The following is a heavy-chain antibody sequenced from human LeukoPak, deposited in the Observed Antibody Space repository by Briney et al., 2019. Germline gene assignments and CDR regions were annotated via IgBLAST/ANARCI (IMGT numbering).Heavy chain of an antibody. CDR1: GGSISSSIW. Sequence: SETLSLTCAVSGGSISSSIWWSWVRQPPGKGLEWVGEIYHSGSTNYNPSLKSRVTISVDTSKNQFSLKLSSVTAADTAVYYCARLYSSSLGRVFDYWGQGTLVTVSS. J-gene: IGHJ4*02. CDR3: ARLYSSSLGRVFDY. V-gene: IGHV4-4*02. D-gene: IGHD4-11*01. CDR2: IYHSGST.